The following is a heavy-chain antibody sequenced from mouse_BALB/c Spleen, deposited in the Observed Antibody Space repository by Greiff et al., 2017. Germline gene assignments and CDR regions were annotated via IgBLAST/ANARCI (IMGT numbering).Heavy chain of an antibody. CDR3: ARLVITGAMDY. CDR1: GFTFSSYG. D-gene: IGHD2-4*01. J-gene: IGHJ4*01. V-gene: IGHV5-6*01. Sequence: EVQGVESGGDLVKPGGSLKLSCAASGFTFSSYGMSWVRQTPDKRLEWVATISSGGSYTYYPDSVKGRFTISRDNAKNTLYLQMSSLKSEDTAMYYCARLVITGAMDYWGQGTSVTVSS. CDR2: ISSGGSYT.